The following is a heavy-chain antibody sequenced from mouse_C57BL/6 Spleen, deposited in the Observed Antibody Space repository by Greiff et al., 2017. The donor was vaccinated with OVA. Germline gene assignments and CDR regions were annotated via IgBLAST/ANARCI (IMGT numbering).Heavy chain of an antibody. J-gene: IGHJ2*01. CDR3: ALYYYGSSYAFDY. Sequence: VQLQQSGPELVKPGASVKISCKASGYTFTDYYMNWVKQSHGKSLEWIGDINPNNGGTSYNQKFKGKATLTVDKSSSTAYMELHSLTSEDSAVYYCALYYYGSSYAFDYWGQGTTLTVSS. CDR1: GYTFTDYY. CDR2: INPNNGGT. D-gene: IGHD1-1*01. V-gene: IGHV1-26*01.